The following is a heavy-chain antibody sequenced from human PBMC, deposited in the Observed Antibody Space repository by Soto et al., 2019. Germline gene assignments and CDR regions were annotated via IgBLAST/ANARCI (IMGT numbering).Heavy chain of an antibody. J-gene: IGHJ4*02. CDR2: IYSSGST. CDR1: GGSIRNYY. CDR3: ARALYSSSPFDF. D-gene: IGHD6-6*01. V-gene: IGHV4-59*01. Sequence: ETLSLTCNVSGGSIRNYYWTWIRQPPGKGLEWVGHIYSSGSTKYNPSLQSRVSISSDMSTNQFSLTLTSVSAADTAIYFCARALYSSSPFDFWGQGTLVTVSS.